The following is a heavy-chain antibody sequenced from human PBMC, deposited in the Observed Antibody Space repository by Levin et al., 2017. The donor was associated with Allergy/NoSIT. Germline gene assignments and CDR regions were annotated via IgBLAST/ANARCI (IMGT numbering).Heavy chain of an antibody. Sequence: SLKISCAASGFTFDDYAMHWVRQAPGKGLEWVSGISWNSGSIGYADSVKGRFTISRDNAKNSLYLQMNSLRAEDTALYYCAKDKYSMIGLPVYWGQGTLVTVSS. CDR3: AKDKYSMIGLPVY. D-gene: IGHD3-22*01. V-gene: IGHV3-9*01. CDR2: ISWNSGSI. CDR1: GFTFDDYA. J-gene: IGHJ4*02.